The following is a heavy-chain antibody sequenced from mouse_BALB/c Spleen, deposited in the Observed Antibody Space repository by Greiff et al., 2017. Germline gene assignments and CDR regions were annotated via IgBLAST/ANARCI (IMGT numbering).Heavy chain of an antibody. CDR2: ISIYYDNT. CDR3: ARGRYGVDAMDY. D-gene: IGHD2-14*01. CDR1: GYTFTDYA. V-gene: IGHV1-67*01. J-gene: IGHJ4*01. Sequence: VQLQESGPELVRPGESVKISCKGSGYTFTDYAMHWVKQSHAKSLEWIGVISIYYDNTNYNQKFKGKATMTVDKSSSTAYMELARLTSEDSAIYYCARGRYGVDAMDYWGQGTSVTVSS.